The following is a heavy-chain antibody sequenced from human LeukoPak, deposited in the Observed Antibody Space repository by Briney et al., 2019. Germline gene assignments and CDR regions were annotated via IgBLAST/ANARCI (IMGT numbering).Heavy chain of an antibody. CDR2: IYHSGST. CDR3: ARDTMVRGVSIFDH. V-gene: IGHV4-38-2*02. J-gene: IGHJ4*02. Sequence: SETLSLTCTVSGYSISSGYYWGWIRQPPGKGLEWIGSIYHSGSTYYNPSLKSRVTISVDTSKNQFSLKLSSVTAADTAVYYCARDTMVRGVSIFDHWGQGTLVTVSS. CDR1: GYSISSGYY. D-gene: IGHD3-10*01.